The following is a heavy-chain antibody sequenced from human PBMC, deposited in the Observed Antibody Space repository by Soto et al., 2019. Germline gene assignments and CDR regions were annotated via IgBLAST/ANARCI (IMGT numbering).Heavy chain of an antibody. CDR1: GFTFSGSA. J-gene: IGHJ4*02. V-gene: IGHV3-73*02. Sequence: EVQLVQSGGGLVQPGGSLKLSCVASGFTFSGSAMHWVRQAPGKGLEWVGRIRTKPNNYATIYSASVRGRFTISRHDSGSATYLQMDRLKTVCTAVYSWARPEDAYGYPEAFDYWGQGTLVTVAS. CDR2: IRTKPNNYAT. D-gene: IGHD4-17*01. CDR3: ARPEDAYGYPEAFDY.